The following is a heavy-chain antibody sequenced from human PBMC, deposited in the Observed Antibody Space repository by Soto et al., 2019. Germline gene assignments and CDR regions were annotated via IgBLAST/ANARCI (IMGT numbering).Heavy chain of an antibody. J-gene: IGHJ5*02. D-gene: IGHD2-15*01. CDR3: ARQKNILDIVVVVAATGSNWFDP. Sequence: SETLSLTCTVSGGSISSGDYYWSWIRQPPGKGLEWIGYIYYSGSTYYNPSLKSRVTISVDTSKDQFSLKLSSVTAADTAVYYCARQKNILDIVVVVAATGSNWFDPWGQGTLVTVSS. CDR1: GGSISSGDYY. CDR2: IYYSGST. V-gene: IGHV4-39*01.